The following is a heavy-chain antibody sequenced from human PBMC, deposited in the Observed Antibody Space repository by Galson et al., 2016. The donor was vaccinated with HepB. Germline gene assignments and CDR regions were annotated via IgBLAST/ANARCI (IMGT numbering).Heavy chain of an antibody. CDR3: AKVPLGERKVTFGAVRRKKGITFFDH. CDR2: ISGSGANT. Sequence: SLRLSCAASGFSFSDYAMPWVRQAPGKGLEWVSTISGSGANTYYADSAKGRFAISRDNSKNTLYLQLNRLRAEDTAVYYCAKVPLGERKVTFGAVRRKKGITFFDHWGQGTLVTVSS. J-gene: IGHJ4*02. V-gene: IGHV3-23*01. D-gene: IGHD3-16*01. CDR1: GFSFSDYA.